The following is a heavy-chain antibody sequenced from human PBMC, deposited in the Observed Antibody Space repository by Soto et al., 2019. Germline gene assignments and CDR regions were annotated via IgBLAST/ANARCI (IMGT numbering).Heavy chain of an antibody. CDR3: ARGVH. V-gene: IGHV3-7*01. CDR2: IKHDGSEK. D-gene: IGHD6-6*01. J-gene: IGHJ4*02. CDR1: GFTFSSDW. Sequence: EVQLVESGGGLVQPGGSLRLSCAASGFTFSSDWMSWVRQAPGRGLEWVANIKHDGSEKYYVDSVMDRFTISRDNAKNSLSLQKSSLRAEDTAVYYCARGVHWGQGTLVTVSS.